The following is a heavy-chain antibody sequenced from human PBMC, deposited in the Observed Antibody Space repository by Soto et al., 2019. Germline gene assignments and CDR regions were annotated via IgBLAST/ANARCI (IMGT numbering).Heavy chain of an antibody. CDR3: ARVGVVGARSLDF. J-gene: IGHJ4*02. V-gene: IGHV3-48*03. CDR1: GFTFSSYE. CDR2: ISSNGRTI. Sequence: PVGSLRLSCAASGFTFSSYEMNWVRQAPGKGLEWVSYISSNGRTIDYADSVKGRFTISRDNAKKSLYLQLNSLRAEDTAVYYCARVGVVGARSLDFWGQGTLVTVSS. D-gene: IGHD1-26*01.